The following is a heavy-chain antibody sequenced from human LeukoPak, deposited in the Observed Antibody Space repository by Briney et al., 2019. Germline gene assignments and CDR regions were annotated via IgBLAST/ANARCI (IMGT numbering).Heavy chain of an antibody. CDR2: INPNSGGT. CDR1: GYTFTGYY. Sequence: ASVKVPCKASGYTFTGYYMHWVRQAPGLGLEWMGWINPNSGGTNYAQKFQGWVTMTRDTSISTAYMELSRLRSDDTAVYYCARGLLWFGEPTLDYWGQGTLVTVSS. D-gene: IGHD3-10*01. CDR3: ARGLLWFGEPTLDY. J-gene: IGHJ4*02. V-gene: IGHV1-2*04.